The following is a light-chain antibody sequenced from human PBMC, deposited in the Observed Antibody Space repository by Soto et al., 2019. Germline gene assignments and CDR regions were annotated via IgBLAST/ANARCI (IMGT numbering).Light chain of an antibody. CDR2: QVT. J-gene: IGLJ1*01. CDR3: SSYTDSSNYV. CDR1: SSDLAIYNY. V-gene: IGLV2-14*01. Sequence: QSALTQPASVSRSPGQSITTSCTGTSSDLAIYNYVSWYQQQPGKAPKLMIYQVTNRPSGVSNRISGSRSGNTASLTISGLQAEDEADYYCSSYTDSSNYVFGTGTKVTVL.